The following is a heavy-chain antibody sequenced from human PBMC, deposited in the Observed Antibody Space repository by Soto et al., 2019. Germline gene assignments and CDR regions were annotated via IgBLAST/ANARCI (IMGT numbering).Heavy chain of an antibody. Sequence: QVQLQESGPGLVKPSQTLSLTCTVSGGSISSGDYYWSWIRPHPGKGLEWIGYSYYSGSTYYNPYLERRVTISVDTSKNQFSLKLSSVTAADTAVYYCARWPQLKPRFDYWGQGTLVTVSS. CDR2: SYYSGST. J-gene: IGHJ4*02. D-gene: IGHD1-1*01. CDR1: GGSISSGDYY. CDR3: ARWPQLKPRFDY. V-gene: IGHV4-31*03.